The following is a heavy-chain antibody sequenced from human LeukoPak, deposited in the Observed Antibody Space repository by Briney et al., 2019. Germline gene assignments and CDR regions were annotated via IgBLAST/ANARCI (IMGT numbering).Heavy chain of an antibody. V-gene: IGHV3-23*01. Sequence: GGSLRLSCAASGFTFSSYAMSCVRQAPGKGLEWVSAISGSGGSTYYADSVKGRFTISRDNYKNTLYLQMNSLRAEDTAVYYCAKRSLLWCGELFEGDAFDIWGQGTMVTVSS. CDR1: GFTFSSYA. D-gene: IGHD3-10*01. CDR3: AKRSLLWCGELFEGDAFDI. CDR2: ISGSGGST. J-gene: IGHJ3*02.